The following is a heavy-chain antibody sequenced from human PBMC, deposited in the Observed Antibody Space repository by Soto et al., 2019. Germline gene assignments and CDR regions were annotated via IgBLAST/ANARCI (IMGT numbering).Heavy chain of an antibody. J-gene: IGHJ4*02. D-gene: IGHD3-10*01. CDR1: GITTSVYW. CDR3: VAGDNADY. CDR2: IKSEGSVN. Sequence: EVQVVESGGALARPGESLRLSCVASGITTSVYWMAWVRQAPGRGLEWVASIKSEGSVNYYMDSLKGRFTISRDSAINSLYLQLSSLRGEDTAVYFCVAGDNADYWGQGTLVTVSP. V-gene: IGHV3-7*03.